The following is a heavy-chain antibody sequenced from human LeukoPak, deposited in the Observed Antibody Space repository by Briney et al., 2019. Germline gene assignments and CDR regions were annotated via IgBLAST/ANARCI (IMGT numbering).Heavy chain of an antibody. Sequence: GGSLRLSCAASGFTFSSYAMSWVRQAPGKGLAWVSTISGGSGSTYCADSVKGRFTISRDNSKNTLHLQMNSLRVEDTAVYYCAKGSSTVTTFYGMDVWGQGTTVTVSS. CDR1: GFTFSSYA. V-gene: IGHV3-23*01. CDR2: ISGGSGST. D-gene: IGHD4-11*01. CDR3: AKGSSTVTTFYGMDV. J-gene: IGHJ6*02.